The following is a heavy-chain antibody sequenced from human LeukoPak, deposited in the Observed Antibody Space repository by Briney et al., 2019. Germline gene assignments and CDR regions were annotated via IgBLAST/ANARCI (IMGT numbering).Heavy chain of an antibody. Sequence: SVKVSCKASGYTLTSYYMNWVRQAPGQGLEWMGGIIPIFGTANYAQKFQGRVTITADESTSTAYMELSSLRSEDTAVYYCATGYYYDRSRSQHWGQGTLVTVSS. CDR3: ATGYYYDRSRSQH. D-gene: IGHD3-22*01. J-gene: IGHJ1*01. CDR1: GYTLTSYY. CDR2: IIPIFGTA. V-gene: IGHV1-69*13.